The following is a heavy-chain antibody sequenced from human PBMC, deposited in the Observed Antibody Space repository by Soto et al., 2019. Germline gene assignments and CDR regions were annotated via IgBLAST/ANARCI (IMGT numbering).Heavy chain of an antibody. CDR3: ASTIVGRMATIPPSWYFDL. J-gene: IGHJ2*01. V-gene: IGHV1-69*13. D-gene: IGHD3-22*01. Sequence: SVKVSCKASGGTFSSYAISWVRQAPGQGLEWMGGIIPIFGTANYAQKFQGRVTITADESTSTAYMELSSLRSEDTAVYYCASTIVGRMATIPPSWYFDLWGRGTLVTVSS. CDR1: GGTFSSYA. CDR2: IIPIFGTA.